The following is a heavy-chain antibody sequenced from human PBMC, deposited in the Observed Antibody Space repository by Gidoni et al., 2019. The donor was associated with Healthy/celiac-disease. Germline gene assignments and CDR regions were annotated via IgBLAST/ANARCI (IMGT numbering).Heavy chain of an antibody. D-gene: IGHD6-6*01. J-gene: IGHJ5*02. V-gene: IGHV4-34*01. CDR1: GGSFIGYY. CDR3: ARRRIAARTGWFDP. Sequence: QVQLQQWGAGLLKPSETLSLTCAVYGGSFIGYYWSWIRQPPGKGLEWIGESNHSGSTNYNPALKSRVTISVDTSKNQFSLKLSSVTAADTAVYYCARRRIAARTGWFDPWGQGTLVTVSS. CDR2: SNHSGST.